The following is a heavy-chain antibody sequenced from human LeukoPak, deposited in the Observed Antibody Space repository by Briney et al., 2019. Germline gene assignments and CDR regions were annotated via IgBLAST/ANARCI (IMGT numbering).Heavy chain of an antibody. CDR1: GFTFSTYS. Sequence: GGSLRLSCAASGFTFSTYSMNWVRQAPGKGLEWVSFIVSSGSPIYYADSVKGRFTISRDNAKNSLYLQMTSLRAEDTAVYYCARDVPLHCSSTSCYTGLDYWGQGTLDTVPS. CDR2: IVSSGSPI. V-gene: IGHV3-48*04. D-gene: IGHD2-2*02. J-gene: IGHJ4*02. CDR3: ARDVPLHCSSTSCYTGLDY.